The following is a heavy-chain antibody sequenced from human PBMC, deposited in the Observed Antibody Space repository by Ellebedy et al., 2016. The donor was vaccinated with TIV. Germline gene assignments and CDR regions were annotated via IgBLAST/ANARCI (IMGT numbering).Heavy chain of an antibody. Sequence: PGGSLRLSCEPPGFTFCSYSTPWVRQASGTGLEWVSYITTLRDTIYYAHSVKGRFTISRNKAKNSLYLQMNSLRAEDTAVYYCARGMSFGYSMDDWGKGTTVTVSS. CDR3: ARGMSFGYSMDD. J-gene: IGHJ6*04. CDR1: GFTFCSYS. V-gene: IGHV3-48*01. CDR2: ITTLRDTI. D-gene: IGHD1-26*01.